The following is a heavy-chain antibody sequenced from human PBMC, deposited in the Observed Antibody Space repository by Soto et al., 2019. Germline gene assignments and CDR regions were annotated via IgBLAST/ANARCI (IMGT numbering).Heavy chain of an antibody. V-gene: IGHV4-59*01. CDR2: IHHTGTA. CDR1: GDSITDYH. D-gene: IGHD5-12*01. CDR3: ARYSVATIRFFDY. Sequence: SETLSLTCTVSGDSITDYHWSWIRESPGKGLEWIAYIHHTGTANYNPSLKSRVTISVDTSKSQFSLRLSSVTAADTAVYFCARYSVATIRFFDYWGQGTLVTVSS. J-gene: IGHJ4*02.